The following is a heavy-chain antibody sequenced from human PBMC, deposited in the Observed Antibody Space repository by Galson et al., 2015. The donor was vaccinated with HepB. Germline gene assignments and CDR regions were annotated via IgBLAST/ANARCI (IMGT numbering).Heavy chain of an antibody. CDR3: AKRISITFFGPGKNYMDV. Sequence: SLRLSCAASGFTFRSHAMSWVRQAPGKGLEWVSGISGSGDNTYYAGSVEGRFTISRDNSKNTQYMQINSLTAEATAVYYFAKRISITFFGPGKNYMDVWGKGTTVTVSS. V-gene: IGHV3-23*01. D-gene: IGHD3-3*01. CDR2: ISGSGDNT. CDR1: GFTFRSHA. J-gene: IGHJ6*03.